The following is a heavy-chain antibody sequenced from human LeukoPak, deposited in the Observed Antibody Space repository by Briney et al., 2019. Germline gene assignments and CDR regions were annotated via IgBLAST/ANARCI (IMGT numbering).Heavy chain of an antibody. CDR3: ARAGWYYYDSSGYYVEY. J-gene: IGHJ4*02. V-gene: IGHV3-74*01. CDR2: INSDGSST. Sequence: GGSLRLSCAASGFTFSSYWMHWVRQAPGKGLVWVSRINSDGSSTSYADSVKGRFTISRENAKNTLYLQMNSLRAEDTAVYYCARAGWYYYDSSGYYVEYWGQGTLVTVSS. CDR1: GFTFSSYW. D-gene: IGHD3-22*01.